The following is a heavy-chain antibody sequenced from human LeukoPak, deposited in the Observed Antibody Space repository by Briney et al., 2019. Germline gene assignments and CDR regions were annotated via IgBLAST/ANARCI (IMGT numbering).Heavy chain of an antibody. CDR2: ISSSGSTI. CDR3: ARGRGGSSLYYFDY. Sequence: GGSLRLSCAASGFTLSSYEMNWVRQAPGKGLEWVSYISSSGSTIYYADSAKGRFTISRDNAKNSLFLQMNRLRAEDTAVYYCARGRGGSSLYYFDYWGQGTLVTVSS. CDR1: GFTLSSYE. J-gene: IGHJ4*02. V-gene: IGHV3-48*03. D-gene: IGHD2-15*01.